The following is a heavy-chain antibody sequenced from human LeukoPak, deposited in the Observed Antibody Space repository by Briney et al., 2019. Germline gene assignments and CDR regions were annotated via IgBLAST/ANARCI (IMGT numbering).Heavy chain of an antibody. V-gene: IGHV3-64D*06. CDR1: GFTFNKYV. J-gene: IGHJ4*02. CDR2: VSNNGEST. CDR3: VKGEVRGYRKRGVDY. D-gene: IGHD5-18*01. Sequence: GGSLRLSCSASGFTFNKYVMHWVRQAPDKGLEYVSGVSNNGESTYYADSVKGRFTISRDNSKNTLYLQMSSLRPEDTAAYYCVKGEVRGYRKRGVDYWGQGTLVTVSS.